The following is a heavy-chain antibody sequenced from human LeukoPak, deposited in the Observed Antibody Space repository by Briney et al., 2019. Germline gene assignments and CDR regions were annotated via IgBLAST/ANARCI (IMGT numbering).Heavy chain of an antibody. CDR3: AISPNSGYYY. V-gene: IGHV4-31*03. Sequence: SETLSLTCTVTGASISSGGYYWTWFRQHPGKGPEWLGYIYNSGGTDYNPSLKSRLTISLDASKNQFSLKVKSVTAADTAVYYCAISPNSGYYYWGQGTLVTVSS. CDR1: GASISSGGYY. CDR2: IYNSGGT. J-gene: IGHJ4*02. D-gene: IGHD3-22*01.